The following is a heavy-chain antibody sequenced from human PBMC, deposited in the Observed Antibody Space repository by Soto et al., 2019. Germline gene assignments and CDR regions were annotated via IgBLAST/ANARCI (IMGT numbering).Heavy chain of an antibody. V-gene: IGHV1-3*01. CDR1: GYTFINSA. CDR3: AISYDGHDQSGMYF. Sequence: ASVKVSCKASGYTFINSAMYWVRQAPGQRLECVGWINAGNGNTKYSQKFQDRVTITRDTSANTAYMDLSSLRSEDTAVYYCAISYDGHDQSGMYFWGQGTTVTVSS. J-gene: IGHJ6*02. D-gene: IGHD5-12*01. CDR2: INAGNGNT.